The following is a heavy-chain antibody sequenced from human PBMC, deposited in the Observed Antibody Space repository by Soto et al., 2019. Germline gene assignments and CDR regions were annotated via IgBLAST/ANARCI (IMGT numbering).Heavy chain of an antibody. CDR2: IYHSGST. J-gene: IGHJ5*02. CDR1: GGSISSGGYS. V-gene: IGHV4-30-2*01. Sequence: SETLSLTCAVSGGSISSGGYSWSWIRQPPGKGLEWIGYIYHSGSTYYNPSLKSRVTISVDRSKNQFSLKLSSVTAADTAIFFCARLIPRTANWFDPWGQGTLVTVSS. CDR3: ARLIPRTANWFDP. D-gene: IGHD3-16*01.